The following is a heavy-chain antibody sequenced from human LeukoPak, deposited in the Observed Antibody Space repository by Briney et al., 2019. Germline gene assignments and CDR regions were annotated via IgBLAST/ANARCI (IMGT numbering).Heavy chain of an antibody. CDR2: IKSKTDGGTT. CDR3: TTDIHDILTGYMDDY. V-gene: IGHV3-15*01. CDR1: GFTFSNAW. J-gene: IGHJ4*02. Sequence: GGSLRLSCAASGFTFSNAWMSRVRQAPGKGLEWVGRIKSKTDGGTTDYAAPVKGRFTISRDDSKNTLYLQMNSLKTEDTAVYYCTTDIHDILTGYMDDYWGQGTLVTVSS. D-gene: IGHD3-9*01.